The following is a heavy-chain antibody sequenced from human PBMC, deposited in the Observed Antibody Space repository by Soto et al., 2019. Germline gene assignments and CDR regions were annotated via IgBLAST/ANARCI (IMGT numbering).Heavy chain of an antibody. CDR1: GESFSGYY. D-gene: IGHD3-10*01. Sequence: SETLSLTCAVYGESFSGYYWSWIRQPPGKGLEWIGEINHSGSTNYNPSLKSRVTISVDTSKNQFSLKLSSVTAADTAVYYCARGTFITMVRGVRGGGWFDPWGQGTLVTVSS. CDR3: ARGTFITMVRGVRGGGWFDP. V-gene: IGHV4-34*01. J-gene: IGHJ5*02. CDR2: INHSGST.